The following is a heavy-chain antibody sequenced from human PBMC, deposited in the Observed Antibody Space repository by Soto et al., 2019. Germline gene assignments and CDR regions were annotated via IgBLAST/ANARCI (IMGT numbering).Heavy chain of an antibody. CDR1: GYTFTGYY. CDR2: INPNSGGT. V-gene: IGHV1-2*02. J-gene: IGHJ6*02. Sequence: ASVKVSCKASGYTFTGYYMHWVRQAPGQGLEWMGWINPNSGGTDYAQKFQGRVTMTRDTSISTAYMELSRLRSDDTAVYYCARDRVFLGGMDVWGQGTTVTVSS. CDR3: ARDRVFLGGMDV.